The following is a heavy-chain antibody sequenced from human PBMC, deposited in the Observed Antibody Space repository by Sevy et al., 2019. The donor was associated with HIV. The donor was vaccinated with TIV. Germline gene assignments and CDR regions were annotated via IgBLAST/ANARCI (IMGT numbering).Heavy chain of an antibody. Sequence: GGSLRLSCAASGFTFSSYWMSWVRQAPGKGLEWVANIKQDGSEKYYVDSVKGRFNISRDNAKNSLYLQMNGLRAEDTAVYYCARDPSSNYDILTGYMDVWGQGTTVTVSS. CDR1: GFTFSSYW. CDR3: ARDPSSNYDILTGYMDV. CDR2: IKQDGSEK. V-gene: IGHV3-7*01. D-gene: IGHD3-9*01. J-gene: IGHJ6*03.